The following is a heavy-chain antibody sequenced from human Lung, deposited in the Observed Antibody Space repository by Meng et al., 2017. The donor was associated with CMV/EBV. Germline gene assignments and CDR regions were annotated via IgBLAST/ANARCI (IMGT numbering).Heavy chain of an antibody. CDR1: GFTFSSYS. D-gene: IGHD2-21*01. Sequence: LTCAASGFTFSSYSMNWVRQAPGKGLEWVSSISSSGTYIYYADSVKGQFTISRDNAQNSLYLQMNSLRAEDTAVYYCARDVSPRSSAYFAIYYFYALDVWGQGTXVNVSS. CDR3: ARDVSPRSSAYFAIYYFYALDV. J-gene: IGHJ6*02. V-gene: IGHV3-21*01. CDR2: ISSSGTYI.